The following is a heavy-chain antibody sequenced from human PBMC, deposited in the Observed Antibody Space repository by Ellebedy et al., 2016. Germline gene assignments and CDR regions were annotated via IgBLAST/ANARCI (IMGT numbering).Heavy chain of an antibody. CDR1: GGSITSGTSY. V-gene: IGHV4-31*03. CDR2: IYYTGST. CDR3: ARLNGDYQDVLDM. Sequence: LRLSXTVSGGSITSGTSYWSWIRQRPGKGLEWIGYIYYTGSTDYNPSLKSRLDISIDTSKSQFSLKLRSVTVADTAVYYCARLNGDYQDVLDMWGQGTLVTVSS. J-gene: IGHJ3*02. D-gene: IGHD4-17*01.